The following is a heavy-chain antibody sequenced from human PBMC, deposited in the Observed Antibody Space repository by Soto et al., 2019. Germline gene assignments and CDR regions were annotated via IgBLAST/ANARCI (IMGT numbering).Heavy chain of an antibody. D-gene: IGHD6-19*01. CDR2: IIAYNGNT. CDR1: GYTFTDYG. J-gene: IGHJ4*02. CDR3: VRYRSTHDY. V-gene: IGHV1-18*01. Sequence: GQLVQSGVEVKKPGASVKVSGKASGYTFTDYGISWVRQAPGQGLEWMGWIIAYNGNTNYAQNLQDRVTMTTDTSTSTDYMGSRSLRADDTAVYYCVRYRSTHDYWGQGTLIAVSS.